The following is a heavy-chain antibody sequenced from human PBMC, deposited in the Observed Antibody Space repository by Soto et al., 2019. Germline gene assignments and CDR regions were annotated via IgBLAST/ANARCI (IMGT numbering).Heavy chain of an antibody. J-gene: IGHJ1*01. CDR3: AREGGYIAEYFQH. D-gene: IGHD3-22*01. CDR2: ISYDGSNK. V-gene: IGHV3-30-3*01. CDR1: GFTFSSYA. Sequence: QVQLVESGGGVVQPGRSLRLSCAASGFTFSSYAMHWVRQAPGKGLEWVAVISYDGSNKYYADSVKGRFTISRDNSKNTLYLQMNSLRAEDTAVYYCAREGGYIAEYFQHWGQGTLVTVSS.